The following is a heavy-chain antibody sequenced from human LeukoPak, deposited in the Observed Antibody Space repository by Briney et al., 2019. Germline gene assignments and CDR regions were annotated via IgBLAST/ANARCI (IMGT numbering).Heavy chain of an antibody. V-gene: IGHV3-9*01. CDR3: VKDISGFYFGADY. J-gene: IGHJ4*02. Sequence: GGSLRLSCAASGFTFDDYAMHWVRQPPGKSLEWVSGISWNSGNICYEDSVKGRFTISRDNAKRSLYLQMDSLRVEDTALYYCVKDISGFYFGADYWGQGTLVTVSS. CDR1: GFTFDDYA. D-gene: IGHD3-22*01. CDR2: ISWNSGNI.